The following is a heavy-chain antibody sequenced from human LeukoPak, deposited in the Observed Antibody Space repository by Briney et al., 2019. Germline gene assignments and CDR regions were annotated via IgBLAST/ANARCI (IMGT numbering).Heavy chain of an antibody. Sequence: PSQTLSLTCTVSGGSISSGSYYWSWIRQPAGKGLEWIGRIYTSGSTNYNPSLKSRVTISVDTSKNQFSLKLSSVTAADTAVYYCARAVRDGCDYYFDYWGQGTLVTVSS. CDR3: ARAVRDGCDYYFDY. J-gene: IGHJ4*02. CDR2: IYTSGST. D-gene: IGHD5-24*01. CDR1: GGSISSGSYY. V-gene: IGHV4-61*02.